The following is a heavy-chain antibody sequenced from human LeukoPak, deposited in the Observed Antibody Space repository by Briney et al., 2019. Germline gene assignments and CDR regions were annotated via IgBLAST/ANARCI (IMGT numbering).Heavy chain of an antibody. J-gene: IGHJ4*02. Sequence: GGSLRLSCAASGFTFSSYAMSWVRQAPGKGLEWVGAISGSGGSTYYADPAMGRVTISRANSKDTVYLRMNSLRAEDTAVYYCAKDPVYCSGGSGSYWGQGTLVTVSS. CDR1: GFTFSSYA. CDR3: AKDPVYCSGGSGSY. D-gene: IGHD2-15*01. V-gene: IGHV3-23*01. CDR2: ISGSGGST.